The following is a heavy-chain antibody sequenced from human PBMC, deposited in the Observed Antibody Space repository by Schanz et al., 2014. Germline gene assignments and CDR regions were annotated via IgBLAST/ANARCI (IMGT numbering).Heavy chain of an antibody. CDR2: IFYSGST. CDR1: GVSISSGGYS. D-gene: IGHD2-15*01. CDR3: ARVISPHRGAASWLDP. Sequence: QVPLQESGPGLVKPSQTLSLTCAVSGVSISSGGYSWTWIRQPPGKGPEWIGYIFYSGSTNNNPSLTSRVTMSVDTSTNQFSLRLASVTAADTALYYCARVISPHRGAASWLDPWGQGTLVTVSS. V-gene: IGHV4-30-4*07. J-gene: IGHJ5*02.